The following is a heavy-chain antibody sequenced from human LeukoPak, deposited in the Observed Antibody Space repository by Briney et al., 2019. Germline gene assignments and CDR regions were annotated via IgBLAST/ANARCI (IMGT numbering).Heavy chain of an antibody. J-gene: IGHJ4*02. CDR1: GFTFSSYG. Sequence: GGSLRLSCAASGFTFSSYGMHWVRQAPGKGLEWVAFIRYDGSNKYYADSVKGRFTISRDNSKNTLYLQMNSLRAEDTAVYYCAKDRSIHRPGYFDYWGQGTLVTVSS. CDR3: AKDRSIHRPGYFDY. V-gene: IGHV3-30*02. D-gene: IGHD6-6*01. CDR2: IRYDGSNK.